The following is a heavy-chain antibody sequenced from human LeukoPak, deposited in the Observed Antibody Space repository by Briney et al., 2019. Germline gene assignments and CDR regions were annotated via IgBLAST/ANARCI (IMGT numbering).Heavy chain of an antibody. CDR1: GFTFSTFE. V-gene: IGHV3-48*03. CDR2: ISSSGSSI. D-gene: IGHD2-8*01. CDR3: ARLGGYCTNGVCYNEDWFDP. Sequence: GGSLRLSCAASGFTFSTFEMNWVRQAPGKGLEWVSYISSSGSSIYYADSVKGRFTISRDNAKNSLYLQMNSLRAEDTAVYYCARLGGYCTNGVCYNEDWFDPWGQGTLVTVSS. J-gene: IGHJ5*02.